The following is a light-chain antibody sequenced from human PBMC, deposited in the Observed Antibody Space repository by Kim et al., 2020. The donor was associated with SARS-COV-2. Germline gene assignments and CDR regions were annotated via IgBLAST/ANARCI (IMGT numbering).Light chain of an antibody. Sequence: DIQMTQSPSSLSASVGDRVTITCRASQSISSYLNWYQQKPGKAPKLLIYAASSLQSGVPSRFSGSGSGTDFTLTISSLQPEDFATYYCQQSYSTPPMYTFDRGTKLEI. J-gene: IGKJ2*01. CDR2: AAS. V-gene: IGKV1-39*01. CDR1: QSISSY. CDR3: QQSYSTPPMYT.